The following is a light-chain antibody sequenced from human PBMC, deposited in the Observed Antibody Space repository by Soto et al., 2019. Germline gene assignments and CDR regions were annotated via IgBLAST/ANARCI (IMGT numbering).Light chain of an antibody. CDR1: QDIGNY. CDR2: AAS. CDR3: QQRSKWPIT. V-gene: IGKV1-27*01. Sequence: DIQMTQSPSSLSASVGDRVTITCRASQDIGNYLAWYQQKPGKVPKVLIYAASTLLSGVPSRFSGSGSGTDFTLTSSSLEPEDFAVYYCQQRSKWPITFGQGTRLEIK. J-gene: IGKJ5*01.